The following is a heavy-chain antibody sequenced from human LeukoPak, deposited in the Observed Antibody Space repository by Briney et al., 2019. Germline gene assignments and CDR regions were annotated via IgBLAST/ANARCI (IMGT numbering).Heavy chain of an antibody. J-gene: IGHJ6*02. D-gene: IGHD6-13*01. V-gene: IGHV4-39*01. CDR2: IYYSGST. CDR1: GGSISSSSYY. Sequence: SETLSLTCTVSGGSISSSSYYWGWIRQPPGKGLEWIGSIYYSGSTYYNPSLKSRVTISVDTSKNQFSLKLSSVTAADTAVYYCARRTGSSSWAYYYGMDVWGQGTLVTVSS. CDR3: ARRTGSSSWAYYYGMDV.